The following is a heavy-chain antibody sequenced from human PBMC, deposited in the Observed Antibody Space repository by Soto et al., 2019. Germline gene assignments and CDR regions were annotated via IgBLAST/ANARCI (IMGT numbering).Heavy chain of an antibody. D-gene: IGHD1-7*01. CDR2: ISYSGST. CDR1: GGFSTYH. J-gene: IGHJ4*02. Sequence: SETLSLTCPVSGGFSTYHLSWIRQPPGKELEWIGYISYSGSTNYNPSLKSRVTISLDKSKNQFSLKLSSVTAADTAVYYCATAPNRNFFDCWGQGTLVTVPQ. V-gene: IGHV4-59*01. CDR3: ATAPNRNFFDC.